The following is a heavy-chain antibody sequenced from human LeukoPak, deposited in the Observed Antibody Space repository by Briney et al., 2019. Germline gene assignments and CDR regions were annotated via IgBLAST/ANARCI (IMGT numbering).Heavy chain of an antibody. Sequence: SDTLSLTCTVSGGSISSSSYYWGWIRQPPGKGLEWIGSIYYSGSTYYNPSLKSRVTISVDTSKNQFSLKLSSVTAADTAVYYCARQERGEFDPWGQGTLVTVSS. J-gene: IGHJ5*02. D-gene: IGHD3-16*01. CDR1: GGSISSSSYY. CDR2: IYYSGST. V-gene: IGHV4-39*01. CDR3: ARQERGEFDP.